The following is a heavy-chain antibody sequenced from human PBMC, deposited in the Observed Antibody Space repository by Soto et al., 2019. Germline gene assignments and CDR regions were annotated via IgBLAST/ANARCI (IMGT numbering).Heavy chain of an antibody. V-gene: IGHV3-11*01. CDR1: GFIFRDYD. D-gene: IGHD6-6*01. Sequence: QVHLVESGGGLVRPGGSLRLSCAASGFIFRDYDMSLIRQAPGKGLEWVSCISSSGTATYYADSVKGRFTISRDNAKNSLLVEMNSLRVEDTAVYYCARKGPRAARPNHWGQGTLVTVSS. J-gene: IGHJ5*02. CDR3: ARKGPRAARPNH. CDR2: ISSSGTAT.